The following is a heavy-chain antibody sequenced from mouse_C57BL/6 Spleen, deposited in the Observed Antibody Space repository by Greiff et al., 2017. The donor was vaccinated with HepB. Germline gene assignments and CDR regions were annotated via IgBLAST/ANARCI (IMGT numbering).Heavy chain of an antibody. D-gene: IGHD4-1*01. V-gene: IGHV1-81*01. CDR3: AREVWDGNAMDY. Sequence: QVQLQQSGAELARPGASVKLSCKASGYTFASYGISWVKQRTGQGLEWIGEIYPRSGNTYYNEKFKGKATLTADKSSSTAYMELRSLTSEDSAVYFCAREVWDGNAMDYWGQGTSVTVSS. J-gene: IGHJ4*01. CDR1: GYTFASYG. CDR2: IYPRSGNT.